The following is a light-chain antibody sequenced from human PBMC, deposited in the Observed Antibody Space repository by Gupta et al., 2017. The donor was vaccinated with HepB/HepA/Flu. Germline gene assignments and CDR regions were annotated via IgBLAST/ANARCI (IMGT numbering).Light chain of an antibody. CDR1: ETVNIK. CDR3: QQYNARSRT. Sequence: EILLTQSPATLSVSPGERATLSCRATETVNIKLAWYQQKPGQASRLLIYTAPTRAAGSPARLSGGGSGTDLTLTISSLQSEDFALYYCQQYNARSRTFGQGTKVEIK. CDR2: TAP. V-gene: IGKV3-15*01. J-gene: IGKJ1*01.